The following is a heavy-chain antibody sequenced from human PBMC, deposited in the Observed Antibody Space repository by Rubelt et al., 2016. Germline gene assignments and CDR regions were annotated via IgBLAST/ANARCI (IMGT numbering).Heavy chain of an antibody. J-gene: IGHJ4*02. V-gene: IGHV3-21*01. CDR1: GFTLSAHS. CDR3: ARRHSDYHSYYFDY. CDR2: ISTSSSYM. Sequence: CVASGFTLSAHSMNWVRQAPGRGLEWVSSISTSSSYMFCADSVKGRFTISRDNAKNSLYLQMNDLRAEDTAVYYCARRHSDYHSYYFDYWGQGTQVSVSS. D-gene: IGHD5-12*01.